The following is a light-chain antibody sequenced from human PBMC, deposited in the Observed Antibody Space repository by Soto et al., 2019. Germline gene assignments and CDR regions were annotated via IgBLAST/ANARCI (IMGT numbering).Light chain of an antibody. CDR1: QSVLYSSNNKNY. CDR2: WAS. Sequence: DIVMTQSPDSLAVSLGERATINCKSSQSVLYSSNNKNYLAWYQQKPGQPPKLLIYWASTRESGVPDRFSGSGSGPDLTLTSGSLQAEDVAVYYCQQYYSTPPTFGGGTKVEIK. J-gene: IGKJ4*01. V-gene: IGKV4-1*01. CDR3: QQYYSTPPT.